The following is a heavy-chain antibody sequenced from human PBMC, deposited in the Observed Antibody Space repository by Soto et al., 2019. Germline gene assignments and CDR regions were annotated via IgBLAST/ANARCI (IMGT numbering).Heavy chain of an antibody. CDR3: ARRLWLHYGMDV. V-gene: IGHV3-74*01. CDR2: IKSDGSST. Sequence: EVQLVESGGGLAQPGGSLRLSCAASGFTFSSYWMHWVRQAPGKGLVWVSRIKSDGSSTSDADSVKGRFTISRDNAKNTVYLQMNSLRVEDTAVYYCARRLWLHYGMDVWGQGTTVTVSS. D-gene: IGHD5-18*01. J-gene: IGHJ6*02. CDR1: GFTFSSYW.